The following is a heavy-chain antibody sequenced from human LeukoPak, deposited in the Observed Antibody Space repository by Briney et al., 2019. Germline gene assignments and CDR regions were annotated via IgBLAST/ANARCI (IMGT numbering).Heavy chain of an antibody. D-gene: IGHD1-26*01. CDR1: GYSFTSYW. CDR2: IYPGDSDT. J-gene: IGHJ5*02. V-gene: IGHV5-51*01. CDR3: ARHPRLGGSYYSWFDP. Sequence: GESLKISCKGSGYSFTSYWIGWVRQMPGKGLEWMGIIYPGDSDTRYSPSFQGQVTISADKSISTAYLQWSSLKASDTAMYYCARHPRLGGSYYSWFDPWGQGTLVTVSS.